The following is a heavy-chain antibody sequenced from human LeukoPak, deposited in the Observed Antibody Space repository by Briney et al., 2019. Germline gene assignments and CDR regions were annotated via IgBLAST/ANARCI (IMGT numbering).Heavy chain of an antibody. D-gene: IGHD6-19*01. CDR1: GFTFSCCA. CDR3: AKKGGSSGRYDYLDY. Sequence: GGSLRLSCAASGFTFSCCAIHWVRQAPGRGLEWVAVISSDENTKFYADSVKGRFTVYRDNSKKTVWLQMNSLRAEDTAVYYCAKKGGSSGRYDYLDYWGQGTLVTVSS. J-gene: IGHJ4*02. V-gene: IGHV3-30-3*02. CDR2: ISSDENTK.